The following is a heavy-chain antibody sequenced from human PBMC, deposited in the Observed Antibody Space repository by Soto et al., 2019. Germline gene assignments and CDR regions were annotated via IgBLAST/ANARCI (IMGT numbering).Heavy chain of an antibody. Sequence: ASVQVSCKASGYTFSDYYVTWVRQAPGHGLEWMGWISPHNDNTNLAQNVKGRVILTKDKSSNTDFMELRSLTTDEKATYYWARVAYGSGGPYGVDIWGQGTMVPSPQ. J-gene: IGHJ3*02. CDR1: GYTFSDYY. D-gene: IGHD6-19*01. CDR3: ARVAYGSGGPYGVDI. CDR2: ISPHNDNT. V-gene: IGHV1-18*01.